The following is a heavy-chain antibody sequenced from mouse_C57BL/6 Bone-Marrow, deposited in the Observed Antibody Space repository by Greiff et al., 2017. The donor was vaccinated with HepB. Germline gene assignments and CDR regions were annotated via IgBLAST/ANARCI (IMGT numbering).Heavy chain of an antibody. CDR2: IYPGSGNT. Sequence: QVQLQQSGAELVRPGASVKLSCKASGYTFTDYYINWVKQRPGQGLEWIARIYPGSGNTYYNEKFKGKATLTAEKSSSTAYMQLSSLTSEDSAVYFCARSSIVFFAYWGQGTLVTVSA. CDR3: ARSSIVFFAY. V-gene: IGHV1-76*01. CDR1: GYTFTDYY. J-gene: IGHJ3*01. D-gene: IGHD2-3*01.